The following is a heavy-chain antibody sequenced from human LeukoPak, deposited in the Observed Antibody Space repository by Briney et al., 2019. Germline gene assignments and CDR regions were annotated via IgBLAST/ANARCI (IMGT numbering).Heavy chain of an antibody. J-gene: IGHJ4*02. D-gene: IGHD1-26*01. CDR2: IYYSGST. CDR1: GGSISGYY. V-gene: IGHV4-59*01. CDR3: ARGREWEPKVFDY. Sequence: SETLSLTCTVSGGSISGYYWSWIRQPPGKGREWIGYIYYSGSTNYNPSLKSRVTISVDTSKNQFSLELSSVTAADTAVYYCARGREWEPKVFDYWGQGTLVTVSS.